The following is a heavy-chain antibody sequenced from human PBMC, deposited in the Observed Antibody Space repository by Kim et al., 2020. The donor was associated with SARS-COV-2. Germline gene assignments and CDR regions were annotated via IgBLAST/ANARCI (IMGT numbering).Heavy chain of an antibody. D-gene: IGHD1-26*01. CDR2: IYYSGST. J-gene: IGHJ1*01. Sequence: SETLSLTCTVPGDSITSYYWTWIRQPPGKGLELIGYIYYSGSTNYNPSLNSRVTLSVDTSKNQFSLKLSSVTAADTAVYYCASYSGSFYFQHWGLGTLIT. CDR3: ASYSGSFYFQH. V-gene: IGHV4-59*13. CDR1: GDSITSYY.